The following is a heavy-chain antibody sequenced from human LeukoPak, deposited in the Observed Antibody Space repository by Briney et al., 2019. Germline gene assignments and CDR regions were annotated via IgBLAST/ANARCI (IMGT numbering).Heavy chain of an antibody. V-gene: IGHV5-51*01. D-gene: IGHD3-9*01. CDR1: GYRFTTYW. CDR3: ARSTLRYFDRFVY. Sequence: GGSLEISLQGSGYRFTTYWIGWVRQMPGKGLEWMGIIFPGDSDTRYSPSFQGQVTISADKSITTAYLQWSRLKPSDTAIYYCARSTLRYFDRFVYWGEGTLVTVSS. J-gene: IGHJ4*02. CDR2: IFPGDSDT.